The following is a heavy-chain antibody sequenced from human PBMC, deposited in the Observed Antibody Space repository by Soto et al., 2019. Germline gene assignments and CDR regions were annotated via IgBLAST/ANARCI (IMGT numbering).Heavy chain of an antibody. V-gene: IGHV3-48*01. J-gene: IGHJ3*02. CDR3: ARENPTRGGGAFDI. CDR2: ISSSSNTI. Sequence: EVQLVESGGGLVQPGGSLRLSCAASGFTFSSYSMNWVRQAPGKGLEWVSYISSSSNTIYYADSVKGRFTISRDNAKNSLYLQMTSRRAEDTAVYHCARENPTRGGGAFDIWGQGTMVTVSS. CDR1: GFTFSSYS. D-gene: IGHD3-16*01.